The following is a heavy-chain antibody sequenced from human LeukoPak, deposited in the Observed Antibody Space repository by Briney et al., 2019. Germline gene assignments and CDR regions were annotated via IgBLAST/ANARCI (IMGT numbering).Heavy chain of an antibody. CDR3: ARDLSSWLVRENTFFDY. D-gene: IGHD6-19*01. CDR1: GFTFSSYA. CDR2: ISGSGDTT. V-gene: IGHV3-23*01. J-gene: IGHJ4*02. Sequence: GGSLRLSCAASGFTFSSYAMSWVRQAPGKGLEWVSAISGSGDTTYFADSVKGRFTISRDNSKNTLYLQMNSLRAEDTAVYYCARDLSSWLVRENTFFDYWGQGTLVTVSS.